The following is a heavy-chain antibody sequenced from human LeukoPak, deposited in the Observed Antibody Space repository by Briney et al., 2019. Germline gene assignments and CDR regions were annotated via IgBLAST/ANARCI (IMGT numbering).Heavy chain of an antibody. CDR2: ISYDGSNK. D-gene: IGHD3-22*01. CDR3: AVAYSSSGYYPVDY. Sequence: GGTLRLSCAASGFTFSSYGMHWVRQAPGKGLEWVAVISYDGSNKYYAASVKGRFTISRDNSKNTLYLQMNSLRAEDTAVYYCAVAYSSSGYYPVDYWGQGTLVTVSS. J-gene: IGHJ4*02. CDR1: GFTFSSYG. V-gene: IGHV3-30*03.